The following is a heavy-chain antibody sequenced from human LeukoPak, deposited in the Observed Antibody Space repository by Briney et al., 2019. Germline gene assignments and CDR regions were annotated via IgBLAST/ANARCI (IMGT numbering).Heavy chain of an antibody. CDR1: GLTGSHNY. J-gene: IGHJ5*02. D-gene: IGHD4-17*01. V-gene: IGHV3-53*01. CDR3: IAFGDSNH. CDR2: IHTSGDT. Sequence: GGSLRLSCAASGLTGSHNYVSWVRQAPGKGLEWVSAIHTSGDTCYADSVKGRFTISRDTSKNTLYLQINSLRVEDTAVYYCIAFGDSNHWGQGTLVTVSS.